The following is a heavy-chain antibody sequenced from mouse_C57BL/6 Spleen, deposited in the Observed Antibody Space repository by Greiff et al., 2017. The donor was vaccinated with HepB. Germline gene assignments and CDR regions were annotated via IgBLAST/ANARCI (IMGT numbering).Heavy chain of an antibody. Sequence: EVKLQESGPGLVKPSQSLSLTCSVTGYSITSGYYWNWIRQFPGNKLEWMGYISYDGSNNYNPSLKNRISITRDTSKNQFFLKLNSVTTEDTATYYCARRGLRRSWFAYWGQGTLVTVSA. CDR1: GYSITSGYY. CDR2: ISYDGSN. V-gene: IGHV3-6*01. J-gene: IGHJ3*01. CDR3: ARRGLRRSWFAY. D-gene: IGHD2-4*01.